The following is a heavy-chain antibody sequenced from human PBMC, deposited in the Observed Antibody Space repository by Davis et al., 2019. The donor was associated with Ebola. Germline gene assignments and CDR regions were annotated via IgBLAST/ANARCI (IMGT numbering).Heavy chain of an antibody. V-gene: IGHV1-18*01. CDR3: ARIAAESDYGMDV. CDR1: GYPFINYG. J-gene: IGHJ6*02. Sequence: ASVKVSCKASGYPFINYGVSWVRQAPGQGLEWMGWIAAYNYKTIYAQKFQGRVTMTTDISTDTVYMDLRGLRSDDTAVYFCARIAAESDYGMDVWGQGTTVTVSS. D-gene: IGHD6-13*01. CDR2: IAAYNYKT.